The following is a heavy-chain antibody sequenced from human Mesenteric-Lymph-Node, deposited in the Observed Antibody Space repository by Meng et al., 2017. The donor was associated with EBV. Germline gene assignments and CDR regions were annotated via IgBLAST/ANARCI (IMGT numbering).Heavy chain of an antibody. CDR3: ARISDYDSSGLDY. J-gene: IGHJ4*02. CDR2: ISAYNANT. V-gene: IGHV1-18*01. CDR1: GYTFANFG. D-gene: IGHD3-22*01. Sequence: QGQLVQAGGGVKKPGASVKVSCKASGYTFANFGITWVRQAPGQGLEWMGWISAYNANTDYAQTLQGRVTMTKDTSTSTAYMDLRSLRPDDTAVYYCARISDYDSSGLDYWGQGTLVTVSS.